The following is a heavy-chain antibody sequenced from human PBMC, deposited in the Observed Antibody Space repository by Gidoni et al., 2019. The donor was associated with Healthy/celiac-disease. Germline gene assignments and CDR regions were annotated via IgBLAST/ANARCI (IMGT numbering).Heavy chain of an antibody. CDR1: GFPFSSYG. D-gene: IGHD3-22*01. V-gene: IGHV3-33*01. CDR2: IWYDGSNK. J-gene: IGHJ4*02. Sequence: QVQLVESGGGVVQPGRSLRLSCAASGFPFSSYGMHWVRQAPGKGLEWVAVIWYDGSNKYYADSVKGRFTISRDNSKNTLYLQMNSLRAEDTAVYYCARVSITTMTIDYWGQGTLVTVSS. CDR3: ARVSITTMTIDY.